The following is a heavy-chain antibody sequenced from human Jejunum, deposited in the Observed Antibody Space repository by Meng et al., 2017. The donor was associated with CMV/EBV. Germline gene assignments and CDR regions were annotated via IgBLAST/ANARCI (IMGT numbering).Heavy chain of an antibody. CDR3: AKDMRRVAGIEY. D-gene: IGHD6-19*01. Sequence: CVASGFTFQMYAMGWVRQAAGKGLEWVSGITAGGGTYYADSVRGRFTISRDNDKYTLYLQMNNLTADDTAVYYCAKDMRRVAGIEYWGQGTLVTVSS. CDR1: GFTFQMYA. V-gene: IGHV3-23*01. CDR2: ITAGGGT. J-gene: IGHJ4*02.